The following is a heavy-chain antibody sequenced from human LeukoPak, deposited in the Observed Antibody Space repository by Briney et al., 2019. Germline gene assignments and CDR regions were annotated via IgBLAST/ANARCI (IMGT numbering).Heavy chain of an antibody. D-gene: IGHD3-10*01. J-gene: IGHJ4*02. Sequence: GASVKVSCKASGYTFTSYGISWVRQAPGQGLQWMGWISANNGNTNYAQKFQGRVTMTTATSPSTAYMELRSLRSDDTAVYYCARAPNYFGSGSYPADGYWGQGTLVTVSS. V-gene: IGHV1-18*01. CDR3: ARAPNYFGSGSYPADGY. CDR2: ISANNGNT. CDR1: GYTFTSYG.